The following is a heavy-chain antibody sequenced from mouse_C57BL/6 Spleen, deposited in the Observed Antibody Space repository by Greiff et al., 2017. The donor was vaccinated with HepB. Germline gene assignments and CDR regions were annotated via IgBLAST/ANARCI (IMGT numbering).Heavy chain of an antibody. CDR1: GYAFSSYW. V-gene: IGHV1-80*01. CDR2: IYPGDGDT. D-gene: IGHD3-2*02. J-gene: IGHJ2*01. CDR3: AGDSSGPYYFDY. Sequence: VQLVESGAELVKPGASVKISCKASGYAFSSYWMNWVKQRPGKGLEWIGQIYPGDGDTNYNGKFKGKATLTADKSSSTAYMQLSSLTSEDSAVYFCAGDSSGPYYFDYWGQGTTLTVSS.